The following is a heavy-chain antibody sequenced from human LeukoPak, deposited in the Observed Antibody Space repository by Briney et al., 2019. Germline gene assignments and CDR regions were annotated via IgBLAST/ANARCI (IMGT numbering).Heavy chain of an antibody. CDR1: GFTFSTYA. CDR2: ISGTAYST. J-gene: IGHJ4*02. Sequence: GGSLRLSCTASGFTFSTYAMSWVRQAPGKGLECVSSISGTAYSTYYADSVKGRFTISRDNSKNTLYLQMNSLRAEDTAVYYCARDRSDNSTWYVGSHWGQGTLVTVSS. D-gene: IGHD2/OR15-2a*01. V-gene: IGHV3-23*01. CDR3: ARDRSDNSTWYVGSH.